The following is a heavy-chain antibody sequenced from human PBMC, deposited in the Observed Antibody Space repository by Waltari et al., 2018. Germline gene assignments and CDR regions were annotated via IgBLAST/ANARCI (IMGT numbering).Heavy chain of an antibody. J-gene: IGHJ4*02. CDR2: MNPNSGNT. V-gene: IGHV1-8*03. Sequence: QVQVVQSGAGVKKPGASGKVSCKGSGYTFPSYDITWVGQATGQGLEWMGWMNPNSGNTVYAQKFQGSVTITRNTSIRTAYMELSSLRSEDTAVYYCARGLRESWNSGYWGQGTLVTVSS. CDR3: ARGLRESWNSGY. D-gene: IGHD1-7*01. CDR1: GYTFPSYD.